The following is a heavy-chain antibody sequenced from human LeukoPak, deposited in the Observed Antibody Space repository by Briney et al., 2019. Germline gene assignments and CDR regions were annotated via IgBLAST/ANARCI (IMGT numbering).Heavy chain of an antibody. CDR1: GFTFGDYW. D-gene: IGHD6-13*01. J-gene: IGHJ5*02. Sequence: PGGSLRLSCGASGFTFGDYWMSWVRQAPGQGLEWVANINQDGSEKYYLDSAKGRFTISRDNARNSLYLQVNSLRAEDTAVYYCAREPGSSWFHDQNNWFDPWGQGTLVTVSS. V-gene: IGHV3-7*01. CDR2: INQDGSEK. CDR3: AREPGSSWFHDQNNWFDP.